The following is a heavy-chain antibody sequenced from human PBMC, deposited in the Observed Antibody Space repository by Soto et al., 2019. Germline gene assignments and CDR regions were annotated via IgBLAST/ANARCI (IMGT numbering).Heavy chain of an antibody. D-gene: IGHD2-8*01. J-gene: IGHJ4*02. CDR3: ASSNSYAIDY. Sequence: SETLSLTCTVSGTSISSYYWSWIRQPPGKGLEWIANIHYSGTTNYNPSLASRVTLSVDTSKNQFSLKMTSVTAADRAMYFCASSNSYAIDYWGRGTLVTVSS. CDR1: GTSISSYY. CDR2: IHYSGTT. V-gene: IGHV4-59*01.